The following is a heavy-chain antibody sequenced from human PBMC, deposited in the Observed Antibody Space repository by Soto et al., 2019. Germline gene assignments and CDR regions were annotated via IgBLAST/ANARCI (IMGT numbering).Heavy chain of an antibody. J-gene: IGHJ6*02. Sequence: GGSLRLSCAASGFTFSSYEMNWVRQAPGKGLEWVSYISSSGSTIYYADSVKGRFTISRDNAKNSLYLQMNSLRAEDTAVYYCARRDYCSGGSCYSGLVFDYYGMDVWGQGTTVTVSS. CDR3: ARRDYCSGGSCYSGLVFDYYGMDV. CDR1: GFTFSSYE. D-gene: IGHD2-15*01. V-gene: IGHV3-48*03. CDR2: ISSSGSTI.